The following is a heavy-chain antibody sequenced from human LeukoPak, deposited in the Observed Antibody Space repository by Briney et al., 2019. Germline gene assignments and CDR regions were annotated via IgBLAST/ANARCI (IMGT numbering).Heavy chain of an antibody. CDR2: INHSGST. V-gene: IGHV4-34*01. J-gene: IGHJ5*02. CDR1: GASISSYY. Sequence: SETLSLTCTVSGASISSYYWSWIRQPPGKGLEWIGEINHSGSTNYNPSLKSRVTISVDTSKNQFSLKLSSVTAADTAVYYCAGQRPLYYYDSSGYFPWGQGTLVTVSS. CDR3: AGQRPLYYYDSSGYFP. D-gene: IGHD3-22*01.